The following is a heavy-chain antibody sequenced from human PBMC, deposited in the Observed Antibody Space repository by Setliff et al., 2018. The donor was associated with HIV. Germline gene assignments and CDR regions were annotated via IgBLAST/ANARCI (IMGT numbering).Heavy chain of an antibody. J-gene: IGHJ5*02. D-gene: IGHD3-10*01. Sequence: SETLSLTCTISGGSFSSYYWSWIRQPAGRGLEWIGRIYNSGTTNYNPSLKSRVTMSVDTSKNQFSLKLTSVTAADTAVYYCARDRHSSGLGSCGPWGPGIRGTVSS. V-gene: IGHV4-4*07. CDR2: IYNSGTT. CDR3: ARDRHSSGLGSCGP. CDR1: GGSFSSYY.